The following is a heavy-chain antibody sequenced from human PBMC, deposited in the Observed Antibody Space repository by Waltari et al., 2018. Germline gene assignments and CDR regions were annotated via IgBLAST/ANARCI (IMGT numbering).Heavy chain of an antibody. V-gene: IGHV4-34*01. CDR1: GGSFSSYY. CDR2: INHNGYL. CDR3: ARGTHYGDNDGYYHRAALDL. J-gene: IGHJ5*02. Sequence: QVQLHQWGAGLLKPSGTLSLTCAVPGGSFSSYYWSWIRQSPGTGLECIGEINHNGYLNYSPSRGSRVIISVGTSKKLFFLSQTSVTSADTAVYDCARGTHYGDNDGYYHRAALDLWGQGSQVTVSS. D-gene: IGHD4-17*01.